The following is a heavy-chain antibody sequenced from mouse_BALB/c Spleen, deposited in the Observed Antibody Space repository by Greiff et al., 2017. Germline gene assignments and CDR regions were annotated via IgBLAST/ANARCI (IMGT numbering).Heavy chain of an antibody. CDR1: GFSLSRYS. V-gene: IGHV2-6-4*01. Sequence: VQRVESGPGLVAPSQSLSITCTVSGFSLSRYSVHWVRQPPGKGLEWLGMIWGGGSTDYNSALKSRLSISKDNSKSQVFLKMNSLQTDDTAMYYCARNFDDYDGWFAYWGQGTLVTVSA. D-gene: IGHD2-4*01. J-gene: IGHJ3*01. CDR2: IWGGGST. CDR3: ARNFDDYDGWFAY.